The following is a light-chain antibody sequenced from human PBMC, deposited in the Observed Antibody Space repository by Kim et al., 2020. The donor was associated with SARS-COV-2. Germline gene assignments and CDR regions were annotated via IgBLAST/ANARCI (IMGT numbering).Light chain of an antibody. CDR3: QQYYSSSYT. CDR1: SSRLVSCKNTHY. V-gene: IGKV4-1*01. CDR2: WAS. J-gene: IGKJ2*01. Sequence: APLYCKPRSSRLVSCKNTHYLAWFHQIPGQPPKVLIYWASTRTSGIPDRFSGSGSGTDFTLSIVSLQSEDVAVYCWQQYYSSSYTFGQRTKLEI.